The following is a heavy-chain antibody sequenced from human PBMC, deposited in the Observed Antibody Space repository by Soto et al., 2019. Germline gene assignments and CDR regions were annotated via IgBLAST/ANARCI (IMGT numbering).Heavy chain of an antibody. J-gene: IGHJ5*02. CDR1: GDSINDFY. CDR2: MYYSETT. CDR3: ARANSSTWYKLEYKWFDP. D-gene: IGHD6-13*01. Sequence: SETLSLTCAVVGDSINDFYWSWIRQTPGKGLEWVGFMYYSETTKYNPSLKGRVNMSLDTSKNQVSLHLKSVTAADTAVYYCARANSSTWYKLEYKWFDPWGQGTQVTVSS. V-gene: IGHV4-59*01.